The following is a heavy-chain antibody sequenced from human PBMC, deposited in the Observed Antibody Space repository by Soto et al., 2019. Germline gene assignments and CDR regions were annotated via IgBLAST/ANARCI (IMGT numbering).Heavy chain of an antibody. CDR2: ISYDGSNK. V-gene: IGHV3-30*18. CDR1: GFTFSSYG. Sequence: GGSLRLSCAASGFTFSSYGMHWVRQAPGKGLEWVAVISYDGSNKYYADSVKGRFTISRDNSKNTLYLQMNSLRAEDTAVYYCAKELGLWFGERTNDYYYGMDVWGQGTTVTVSS. CDR3: AKELGLWFGERTNDYYYGMDV. D-gene: IGHD3-10*01. J-gene: IGHJ6*02.